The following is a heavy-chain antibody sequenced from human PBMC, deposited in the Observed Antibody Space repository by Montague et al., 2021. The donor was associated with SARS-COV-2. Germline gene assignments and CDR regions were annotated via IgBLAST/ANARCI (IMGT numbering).Heavy chain of an antibody. CDR3: ARGTLSVKMAVVVFLGGIYSFDS. D-gene: IGHD3-16*01. Sequence: SETLSLTCTVSGGSITVSDCCSWVRQSPGRGLEWIGESCHTGSTTYNPSLSSRVAISLDKSNRHFSLRMNSVTAADTAVYYCARGTLSVKMAVVVFLGGIYSFDSWGQGTLVAVSS. CDR1: GGSITVSDC. V-gene: IGHV4-4*02. CDR2: SCHTGST. J-gene: IGHJ4*02.